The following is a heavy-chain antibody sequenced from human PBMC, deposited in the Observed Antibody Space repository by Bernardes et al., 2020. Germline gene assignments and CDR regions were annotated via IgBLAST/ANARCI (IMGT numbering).Heavy chain of an antibody. Sequence: GGSLRLSCAASGFTFSSYWMHWVRQAPGKGLVWVSRIKSDGSSTAYGDSVKGRFTISRDNANNTLYLQMNSLRAEDTAMYYCAREYSSSWYSWGQGTLVTVSS. CDR1: GFTFSSYW. V-gene: IGHV3-74*03. CDR2: IKSDGSST. D-gene: IGHD6-13*01. CDR3: AREYSSSWYS. J-gene: IGHJ4*02.